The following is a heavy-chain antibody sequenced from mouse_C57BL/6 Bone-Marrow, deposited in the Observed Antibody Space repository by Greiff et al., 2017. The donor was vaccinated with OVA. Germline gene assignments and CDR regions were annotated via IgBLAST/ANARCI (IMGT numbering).Heavy chain of an antibody. CDR2: IDPSDSYT. D-gene: IGHD2-1*01. V-gene: IGHV1-59*01. CDR1: GYTFTSYW. Sequence: QVHVKQPGAELVRPGTLVKLSCKASGYTFTSYWMHWVKQRPGQGLEWIGVIDPSDSYTKYNQKFKGKATLTVDKYSSTAYLQLSSLTSEDSAVYSCAREDYYGNLYAMDYWGQGTSVTVSS. J-gene: IGHJ4*01. CDR3: AREDYYGNLYAMDY.